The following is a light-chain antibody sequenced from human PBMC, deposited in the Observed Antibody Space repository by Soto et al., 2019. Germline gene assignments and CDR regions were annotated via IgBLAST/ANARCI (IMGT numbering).Light chain of an antibody. Sequence: EVVLTQFPATLSLSPGERATLSCRASQSVSSNLAWYQQKPGQAPRLLIYGASTRATGIPARFSGSGSGTDFTLTISSLEAEDFAVYYCQQRSIWPLTFGQGTRLEIK. J-gene: IGKJ5*01. CDR2: GAS. CDR1: QSVSSN. V-gene: IGKV3-11*01. CDR3: QQRSIWPLT.